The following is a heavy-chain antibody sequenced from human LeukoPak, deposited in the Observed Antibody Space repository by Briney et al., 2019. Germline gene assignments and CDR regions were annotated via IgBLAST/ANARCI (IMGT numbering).Heavy chain of an antibody. V-gene: IGHV3-64*01. J-gene: IGHJ6*02. CDR3: ARDKFPLKCIAARRSYYYYGMDV. CDR2: ISSNGRST. D-gene: IGHD6-6*01. Sequence: GGSLRLSCAVSGFTFSSYAVHWVRQAPGRGLEYVSAISSNGRSTYCAYSVKGRFTISRDNSKNTLYLQMGSLRAEDMAVYYCARDKFPLKCIAARRSYYYYGMDVWGQGTTVTVSS. CDR1: GFTFSSYA.